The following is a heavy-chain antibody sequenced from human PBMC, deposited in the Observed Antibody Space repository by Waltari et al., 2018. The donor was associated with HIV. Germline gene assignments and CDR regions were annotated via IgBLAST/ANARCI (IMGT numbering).Heavy chain of an antibody. D-gene: IGHD2-15*01. J-gene: IGHJ4*02. V-gene: IGHV4-34*02. Sequence: QVQLQQWGAGLLKPSETLSLTCAVYGGSFSGFYWSWIRQSPGKGLEWIGEINHSGDTKYNPSLESRVTISKDTSKKQVSLKLTSVTAADTAVYYCARQAPVDFWGQGTLVTVSS. CDR2: INHSGDT. CDR3: ARQAPVDF. CDR1: GGSFSGFY.